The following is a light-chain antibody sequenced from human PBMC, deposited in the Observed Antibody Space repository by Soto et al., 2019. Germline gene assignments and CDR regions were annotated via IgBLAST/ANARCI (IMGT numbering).Light chain of an antibody. J-gene: IGKJ1*01. CDR3: QQYGSSPWT. CDR2: SAS. V-gene: IGKV1-39*01. Sequence: DIQMTQSPSSLSSSVGDRFTITFRASQTISRYLNWYQQRPGKAPNLLIYSASSLQSGVPSRFSGSGSGTDFTLTISRLEPEDFAVYYCQQYGSSPWTFGQGTKVDNK. CDR1: QTISRY.